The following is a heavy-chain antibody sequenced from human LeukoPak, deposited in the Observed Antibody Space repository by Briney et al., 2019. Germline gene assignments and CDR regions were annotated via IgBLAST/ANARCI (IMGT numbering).Heavy chain of an antibody. CDR3: ARHGGYSYGYFIDY. CDR2: IYYSGST. V-gene: IGHV4-39*01. J-gene: IGHJ4*02. Sequence: SETLPLTCTVSGGSISSSSYYWGWIRQPPGKGLEWIGSIYYSGSTYYNPSLKSRVTISVDTSKNQFSLKLSSVTAADTAVYYCARHGGYSYGYFIDYWGQGTLVTVSS. CDR1: GGSISSSSYY. D-gene: IGHD5-18*01.